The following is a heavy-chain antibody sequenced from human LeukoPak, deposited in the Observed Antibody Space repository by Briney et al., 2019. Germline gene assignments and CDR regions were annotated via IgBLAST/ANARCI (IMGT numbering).Heavy chain of an antibody. CDR2: IYHSGST. Sequence: PSQTLTLTCAVSGGSISSGGYSWSWIRQPPGKGLEWIGYIYHSGSTYYNPSLKSRVTISVDRSKNQFSLKLSSVTAADTAVYYCARVSVNSGYWYYFDYWGQGTLVTVSS. CDR3: ARVSVNSGYWYYFDY. D-gene: IGHD5-12*01. V-gene: IGHV4-30-2*01. J-gene: IGHJ4*02. CDR1: GGSISSGGYS.